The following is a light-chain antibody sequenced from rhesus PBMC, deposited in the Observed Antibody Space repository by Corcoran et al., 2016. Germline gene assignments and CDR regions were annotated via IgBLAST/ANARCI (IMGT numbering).Light chain of an antibody. CDR3: SSYAGSDTFV. V-gene: IGLV2-32*02. Sequence: QAALPQPRSVSGSPGQSVTISCTGTSSDIGGYKYVSWYQQYPGTAPKLMIFDVRERPSGVSDRFSGSKSGNTASLTISGLQAEDEADYHCSSYAGSDTFVFGSGTRLTV. CDR1: SSDIGGYKY. CDR2: DVR. J-gene: IGLJ6*01.